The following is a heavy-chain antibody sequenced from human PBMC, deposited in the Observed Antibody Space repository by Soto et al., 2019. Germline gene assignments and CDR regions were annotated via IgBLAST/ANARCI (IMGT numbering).Heavy chain of an antibody. V-gene: IGHV2-5*02. D-gene: IGHD2-15*01. CDR2: IYWDDDK. CDR1: GFSLSTSAVG. J-gene: IGHJ4*02. CDR3: AHLVVAGLTYYFDY. Sequence: QITLKESGPTLVKPTQTLTLTCTFSGFSLSTSAVGVGWIRQPPGKALEWLAFIYWDDDKRYSPSLKSSLTNTKDTTKNQVVLTMTNMDPVDTATYYCAHLVVAGLTYYFDYGGQGTLVTVSS.